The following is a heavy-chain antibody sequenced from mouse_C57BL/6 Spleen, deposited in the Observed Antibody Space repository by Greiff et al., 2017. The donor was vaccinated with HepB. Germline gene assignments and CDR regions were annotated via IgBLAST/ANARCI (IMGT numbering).Heavy chain of an antibody. J-gene: IGHJ1*03. D-gene: IGHD1-1*01. Sequence: EVQLPQSGAELVRPGASVKLSCTASGFNIKDDYMHWVKQRPEQGLEWIGWIDPENGDTEYASKFQGKATITADTSSNTAYLQLSSLTSEDTAVYYRTTRTTVVATYEVWGTGTTVTVSS. CDR1: GFNIKDDY. CDR3: TTRTTVVATYEV. V-gene: IGHV14-4*01. CDR2: IDPENGDT.